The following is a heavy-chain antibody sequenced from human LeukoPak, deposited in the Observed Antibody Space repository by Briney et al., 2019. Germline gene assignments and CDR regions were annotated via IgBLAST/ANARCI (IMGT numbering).Heavy chain of an antibody. V-gene: IGHV3-30*18. CDR3: AKEDRDYDFWSGLNYYYGMDV. D-gene: IGHD3-3*01. J-gene: IGHJ6*02. CDR2: ISYDGSNK. CDR1: GFTFSSYG. Sequence: GGSLRLSCAASGFTFSSYGMHWVRQAPGKGLEWVAVISYDGSNKYYADSVKGRFTISRDNSKNTLYLQMNSLRAEDTAVYYCAKEDRDYDFWSGLNYYYGMDVWGQGTTVTVS.